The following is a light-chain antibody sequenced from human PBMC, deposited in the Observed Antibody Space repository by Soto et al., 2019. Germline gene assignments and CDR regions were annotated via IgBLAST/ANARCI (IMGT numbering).Light chain of an antibody. J-gene: IGKJ1*01. Sequence: DIVMTQSPLSLPVTPGEPASISCRSSQSLLHSNGYNYLDWYLQKPGQSPQLLLYLTSNRASGVPDRFSGSGAGTNFTLKISRVEAEDVGDYYCMQALQTPWTFGQGTKVEIK. CDR1: QSLLHSNGYNY. V-gene: IGKV2-28*01. CDR3: MQALQTPWT. CDR2: LTS.